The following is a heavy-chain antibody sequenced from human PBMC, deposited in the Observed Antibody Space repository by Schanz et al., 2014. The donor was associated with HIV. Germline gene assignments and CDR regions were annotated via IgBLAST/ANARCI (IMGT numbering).Heavy chain of an antibody. V-gene: IGHV3-48*02. D-gene: IGHD6-13*01. J-gene: IGHJ6*02. CDR1: GFTFSSYG. CDR2: ISSSSSTI. Sequence: VQLVESGGGVVQPGRSLRLSCAASGFTFSSYGMHWVRQAPGKGLEWVSSISSSSSTIYYADSVKGRFTISRDNAKNSLYLQMKSLRDEDTAVYYCAREWVYYYYYGMDVWGQGTTVTVSS. CDR3: AREWVYYYYYGMDV.